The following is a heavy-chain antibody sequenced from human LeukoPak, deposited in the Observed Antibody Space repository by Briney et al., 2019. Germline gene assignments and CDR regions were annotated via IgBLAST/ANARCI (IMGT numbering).Heavy chain of an antibody. J-gene: IGHJ6*03. CDR2: INPNSADT. V-gene: IGHV1-2*02. CDR1: GYTFTGYY. D-gene: IGHD3-3*01. CDR3: ARNDFWSGYPGSYMDV. Sequence: ASVKVSCKASGYTFTGYYMHWVRQAPGQGLEWMGWINPNSADTKYAQKFQGRVTMTRDTSISTTYMELSRLRSDDTAVYYCARNDFWSGYPGSYMDVWGNGTTVTVSS.